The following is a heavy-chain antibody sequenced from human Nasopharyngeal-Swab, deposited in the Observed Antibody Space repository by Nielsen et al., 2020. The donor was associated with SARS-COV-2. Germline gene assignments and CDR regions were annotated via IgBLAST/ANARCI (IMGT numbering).Heavy chain of an antibody. CDR2: IYSGGST. CDR1: GFTVSSNY. D-gene: IGHD2-2*01. Sequence: GESLKISCAASGFTVSSNYTSWVRQAPGKGLEWVSIIYSGGSTHYADSVKGRFTISRDNSKNTVHLQMKSLRAEDMAVYYCARVGQPAAFDYWGQGTLVTVSS. V-gene: IGHV3-53*01. J-gene: IGHJ4*02. CDR3: ARVGQPAAFDY.